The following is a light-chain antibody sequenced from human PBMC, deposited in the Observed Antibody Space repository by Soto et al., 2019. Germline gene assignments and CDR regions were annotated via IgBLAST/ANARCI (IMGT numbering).Light chain of an antibody. J-gene: IGKJ2*01. CDR1: QSVNSN. V-gene: IGKV3-15*01. CDR3: QQYNNWPPDT. Sequence: EIVMTQSPASLSVSPGEIATLSCRASQSVNSNLAWYQQKPGQAPRLLIYGASTRATGIPGRFRGSGSGTDFTPAITILQAEDFAVYFCQQYNNWPPDTFGQGTKLEIK. CDR2: GAS.